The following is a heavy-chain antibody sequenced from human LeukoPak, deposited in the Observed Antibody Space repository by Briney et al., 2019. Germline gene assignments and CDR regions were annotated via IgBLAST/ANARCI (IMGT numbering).Heavy chain of an antibody. CDR3: ARAPAETYYYDNNKGGHFDL. CDR1: DYSISSTYY. CDR2: IYHSGST. Sequence: SETLSLTCTVSDYSISSTYYWGWIRQPPGKGLEWIGTIYHSGSTYYNPSLNSRVTMSVDTSKNQFSLNLSSVTAADTAVYYCARAPAETYYYDNNKGGHFDLWGRGTLITVSS. V-gene: IGHV4-38-2*02. J-gene: IGHJ2*01. D-gene: IGHD3-22*01.